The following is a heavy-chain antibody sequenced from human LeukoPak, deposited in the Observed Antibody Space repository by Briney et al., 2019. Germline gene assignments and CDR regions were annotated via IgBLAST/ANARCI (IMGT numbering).Heavy chain of an antibody. Sequence: ASVKVCCKASGYTFTSYGISWVRQAPGQGLEWMGWISAYNGNTNYAQKLQGRVTMTTDTSTSTAYMELRSLRSDDTAVYYCARRPIYCSSTSCYLDYWGQGTLVTVSS. CDR2: ISAYNGNT. J-gene: IGHJ4*02. CDR3: ARRPIYCSSTSCYLDY. V-gene: IGHV1-18*01. D-gene: IGHD2-2*01. CDR1: GYTFTSYG.